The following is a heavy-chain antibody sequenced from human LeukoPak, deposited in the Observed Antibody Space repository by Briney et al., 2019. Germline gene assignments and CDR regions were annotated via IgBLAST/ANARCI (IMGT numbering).Heavy chain of an antibody. CDR1: GGSFSGYY. Sequence: SETLSLTCAVYGGSFSGYYWSWIRQPPGKGLEWIGEINHSGSTNYNPSLKSRVTISVDTSKNQFSLKPSSVTAADTAVYYCARGQVGATAYWGQGTLVTVSS. CDR2: INHSGST. V-gene: IGHV4-34*01. D-gene: IGHD1-26*01. J-gene: IGHJ4*02. CDR3: ARGQVGATAY.